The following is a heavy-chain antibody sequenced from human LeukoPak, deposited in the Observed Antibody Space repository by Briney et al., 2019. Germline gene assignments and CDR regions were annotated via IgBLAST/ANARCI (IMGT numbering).Heavy chain of an antibody. CDR2: IIPIFGTT. V-gene: IGHV1-69*05. CDR3: ARWAGFCTTNNCYNPFDY. D-gene: IGHD2-2*02. CDR1: GGTFSSYT. Sequence: SVKVSCKASGGTFSSYTISWVRQAPGQGPEWMGGIIPIFGTTTYAQKFQGRITIITDASTSTVYMELSSLRSEDTAVYYCARWAGFCTTNNCYNPFDYWGQGTLVTVSS. J-gene: IGHJ4*02.